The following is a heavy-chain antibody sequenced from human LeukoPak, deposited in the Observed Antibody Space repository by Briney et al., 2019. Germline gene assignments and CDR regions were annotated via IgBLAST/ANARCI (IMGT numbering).Heavy chain of an antibody. V-gene: IGHV4-61*02. CDR1: GGSISSGSYY. D-gene: IGHD2-2*01. CDR3: ARDGTGYCSSTSCYGGNYYYYYYMDV. Sequence: PSETLSLTCTVSGGSISSGSYYWSWIRQPAGKGLEWIGRIYTSGSTNYNPSLKSRVTISVDTSKNQFSLKLSSVTAADTAVYYCARDGTGYCSSTSCYGGNYYYYYYMDVWGKGTTVTVSS. J-gene: IGHJ6*03. CDR2: IYTSGST.